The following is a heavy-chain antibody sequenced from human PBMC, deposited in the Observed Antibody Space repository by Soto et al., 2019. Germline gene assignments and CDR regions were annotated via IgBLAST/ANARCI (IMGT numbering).Heavy chain of an antibody. CDR2: INPNSGGT. V-gene: IGHV1-2*02. D-gene: IGHD4-17*01. CDR3: ARDRPRLRPFDY. Sequence: ASVKVSCTVSGYTFTGYYMHWVRQAPGQGLEWMGWINPNSGGTNYAQKFQGRVTMTRDTSISTAYMELSRLRSDDTAVYYCARDRPRLRPFDYWGKGTLVPDSS. CDR1: GYTFTGYY. J-gene: IGHJ4*02.